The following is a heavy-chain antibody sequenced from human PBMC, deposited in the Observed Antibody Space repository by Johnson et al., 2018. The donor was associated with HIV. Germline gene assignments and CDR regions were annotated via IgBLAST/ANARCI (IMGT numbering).Heavy chain of an antibody. CDR2: ISGSGGSL. V-gene: IGHV3-23*04. CDR3: AREAITMARGRAFEI. D-gene: IGHD3-10*01. Sequence: VQLVESGGGLVQPGGSLRVSCVASGFSFSSFAMSWVRQAPGKGLEWVSGISGSGGSLYYADSVKGRFTISRDNSKNTLYLQMNSLRAEDTAVYYCAREAITMARGRAFEIWGQGTMVTVSA. J-gene: IGHJ3*02. CDR1: GFSFSSFA.